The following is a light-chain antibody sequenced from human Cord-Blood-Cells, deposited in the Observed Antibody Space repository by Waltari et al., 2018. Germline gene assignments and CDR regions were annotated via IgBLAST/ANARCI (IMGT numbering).Light chain of an antibody. CDR3: SSYAGSNVV. CDR1: SSDVVGYNY. Sequence: QSALTQPPSASGSPGQPVTIPCTGTSSDVVGYNYVSWYQQHPGKAPKLMIYEVSQRPSGAPDRCSGSKAGNTASLTVAELQAEEEADYYCSSYAGSNVVFGGGTKLTVL. J-gene: IGLJ2*01. CDR2: EVS. V-gene: IGLV2-8*01.